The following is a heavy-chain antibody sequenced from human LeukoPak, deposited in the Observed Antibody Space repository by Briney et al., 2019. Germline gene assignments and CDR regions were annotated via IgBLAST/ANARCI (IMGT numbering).Heavy chain of an antibody. D-gene: IGHD4-17*01. V-gene: IGHV5-51*01. CDR3: ARRTVTTRAFDI. CDR2: IFPADSDT. Sequence: GESLKISCRASGYSFSTYWIGWVRQMPGKGLEWMGVIFPADSDTRYSPSLQGQVTISADKSISTAYLQWSSLKASDTAMYYCARRTVTTRAFDIWGQGTMATVSS. J-gene: IGHJ3*02. CDR1: GYSFSTYW.